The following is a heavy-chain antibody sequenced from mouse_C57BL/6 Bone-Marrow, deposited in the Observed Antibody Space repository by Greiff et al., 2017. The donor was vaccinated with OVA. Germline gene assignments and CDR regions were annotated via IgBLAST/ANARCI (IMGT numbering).Heavy chain of an antibody. CDR3: ARSLLRSSYAMDY. CDR2: IDPSDSYT. V-gene: IGHV1-69*01. CDR1: GYTFTSYW. D-gene: IGHD1-1*01. J-gene: IGHJ4*01. Sequence: QVQLQQPGAELEMPGASVKLSCKASGYTFTSYWMHWVKQRPGQGLEWIGEIDPSDSYTNYNQKFKGKSTLTVDKSSSTAYMQLSSLTSEDSAVYYCARSLLRSSYAMDYWGQGTSVTVSS.